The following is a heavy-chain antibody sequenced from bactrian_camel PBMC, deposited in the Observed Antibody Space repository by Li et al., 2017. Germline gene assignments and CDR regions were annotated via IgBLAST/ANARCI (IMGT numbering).Heavy chain of an antibody. CDR3: ATDTLPDGSWGPYY. CDR1: GFDASSYY. V-gene: IGHV3-2*01. D-gene: IGHD5*01. Sequence: HVQLVESGGGLVQPGTSVRLSCAASGFDASSYYMSWVRQAPGKGPEWVSGIRMDGRRAYYADSVEGRFTISRDNTKNMLYLQMNSLTFDDAAVYYCATDTLPDGSWGPYYWGQGTQVTVS. CDR2: IRMDGRRA. J-gene: IGHJ4*01.